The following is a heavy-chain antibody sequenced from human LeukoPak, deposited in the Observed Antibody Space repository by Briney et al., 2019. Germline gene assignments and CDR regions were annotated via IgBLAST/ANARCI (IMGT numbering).Heavy chain of an antibody. V-gene: IGHV4-39*07. Sequence: PSETLSLTCAVSGGSISISSYYWGWIRQPPGKGLEWIGSIYYSGSTYYNPSLKSRVTISVDTSKNQFSLKLSSVTAADTAVYYCARASWDSSGSQSLDYWGQGTLVTVSS. CDR2: IYYSGST. CDR3: ARASWDSSGSQSLDY. J-gene: IGHJ4*02. D-gene: IGHD3-22*01. CDR1: GGSISISSYY.